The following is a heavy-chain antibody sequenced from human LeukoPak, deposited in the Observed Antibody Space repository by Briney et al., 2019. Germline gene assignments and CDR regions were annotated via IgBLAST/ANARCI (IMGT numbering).Heavy chain of an antibody. Sequence: SQTLSLTCTVSGGSISSSSYYWGWIRQPPGKGLEWIGSIYYSGSTYYNPSLKSRVTISVDTSKNQFSLKLSSVTAADTAVYYCARRLRSIWGSGSYYQTYFDYWGQGTLVTVSS. CDR2: IYYSGST. V-gene: IGHV4-39*07. J-gene: IGHJ4*02. CDR1: GGSISSSSYY. D-gene: IGHD3-10*01. CDR3: ARRLRSIWGSGSYYQTYFDY.